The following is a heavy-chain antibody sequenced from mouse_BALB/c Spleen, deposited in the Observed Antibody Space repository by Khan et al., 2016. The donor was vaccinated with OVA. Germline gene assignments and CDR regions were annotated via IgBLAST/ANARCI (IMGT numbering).Heavy chain of an antibody. Sequence: QIQLVQSGPELKKPGETVKISCKASGYTFTNFGMNWVKQAPGKGLKWMGWINTNTAESTCAEEFKGRFAFSLENSASTAYLQINNLKNEDTSTYFCAREGTYYGYGGLSYWGQGTLVTGSA. V-gene: IGHV9-3*02. J-gene: IGHJ3*01. CDR1: GYTFTNFG. CDR2: INTNTAES. D-gene: IGHD2-9*01. CDR3: AREGTYYGYGGLSY.